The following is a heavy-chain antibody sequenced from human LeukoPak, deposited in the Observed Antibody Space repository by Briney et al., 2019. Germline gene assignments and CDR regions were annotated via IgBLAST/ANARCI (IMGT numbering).Heavy chain of an antibody. J-gene: IGHJ4*02. CDR3: ARYNSIAARRGDY. D-gene: IGHD6-6*01. V-gene: IGHV4-39*01. CDR2: IYYSGST. Sequence: SETLSLTCTVSGGFISTTTYYWGWIRQPPGKGLEWIGSIYYSGSTNYNPSLKSRVTISVDTSKNQFSLKLSSVTAADTAVYYCARYNSIAARRGDYWGQGTLVTVSS. CDR1: GGFISTTTYY.